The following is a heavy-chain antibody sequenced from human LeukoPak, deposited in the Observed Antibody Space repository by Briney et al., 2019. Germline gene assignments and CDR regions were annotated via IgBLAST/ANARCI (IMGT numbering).Heavy chain of an antibody. CDR2: ISGSGSST. V-gene: IGHV3-23*01. CDR3: AKRGFIAGNPTDFDY. Sequence: GWSLRLSCAASGFTFSSYGMSWVRQAPGKGLEWVSLISGSGSSTYYADSVKGRFTISRDNSKNTLQLQMNSLRAEDTAVYYCAKRGFIAGNPTDFDYWGQGTLVTVSS. J-gene: IGHJ4*02. D-gene: IGHD6-13*01. CDR1: GFTFSSYG.